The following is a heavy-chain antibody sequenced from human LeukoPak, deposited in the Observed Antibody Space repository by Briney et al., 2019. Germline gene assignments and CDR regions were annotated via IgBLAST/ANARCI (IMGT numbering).Heavy chain of an antibody. D-gene: IGHD5-18*01. J-gene: IGHJ6*03. CDR3: ARIPTGVRYSHPTGYLYMDV. Sequence: GGSLRLSCATSGFTFSSYSMNWVRQAPGKGLEWGSSISSSSTYIYYADSVKGRFTISRDNAKNSLYLQMNSLRAEDTAMYYCARIPTGVRYSHPTGYLYMDVWGKGTTVTVSS. CDR2: ISSSSTYI. CDR1: GFTFSSYS. V-gene: IGHV3-21*01.